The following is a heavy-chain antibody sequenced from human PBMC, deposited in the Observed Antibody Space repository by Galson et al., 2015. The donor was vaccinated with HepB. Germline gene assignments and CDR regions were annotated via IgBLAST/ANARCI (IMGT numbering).Heavy chain of an antibody. J-gene: IGHJ4*02. CDR1: GLTFSSYA. V-gene: IGHV3-23*01. D-gene: IGHD6-19*01. CDR2: ITSSGGST. Sequence: SLRLSCAASGLTFSSYAMTWVRQAPGKGLEWVSVITSSGGSTYYTDSVKGRFIISRDNSKNTLYLQMNSLRAEDTAVYFCEKKGDASDRYGGFDYWAQGTLATVSS. CDR3: EKKGDASDRYGGFDY.